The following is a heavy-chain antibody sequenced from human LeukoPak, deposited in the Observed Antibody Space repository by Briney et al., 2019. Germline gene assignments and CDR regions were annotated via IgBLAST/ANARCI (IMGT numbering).Heavy chain of an antibody. CDR2: IYYSGGT. V-gene: IGHV4-61*01. D-gene: IGHD3-9*01. CDR3: ASSYYDILTGYYLVAGLDP. Sequence: PSETLSLTCTVSGGSVSSGSYYWSWIRQPPGKGLEWIGYIYYSGGTNYNPSLKSRVTISVDTSKNQFSLKLSSVTAADTAVYYCASSYYDILTGYYLVAGLDPWGQGTLVTVSS. J-gene: IGHJ5*02. CDR1: GGSVSSGSYY.